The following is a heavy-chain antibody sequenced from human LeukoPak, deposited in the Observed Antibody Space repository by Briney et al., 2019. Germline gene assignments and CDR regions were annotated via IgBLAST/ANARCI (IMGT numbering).Heavy chain of an antibody. CDR3: ATSYVDTAMVTGEYYFDY. V-gene: IGHV5-51*01. Sequence: GESLKISCKGSGYSFTSYWIGWVRQMPGKGLEWMGIIYPGDSDTRYSPSFQGQVTVSADTSISTAYLQWSSLKASDTAMYYCATSYVDTAMVTGEYYFDYWGQGTLVTVSS. D-gene: IGHD5-18*01. CDR1: GYSFTSYW. CDR2: IYPGDSDT. J-gene: IGHJ4*02.